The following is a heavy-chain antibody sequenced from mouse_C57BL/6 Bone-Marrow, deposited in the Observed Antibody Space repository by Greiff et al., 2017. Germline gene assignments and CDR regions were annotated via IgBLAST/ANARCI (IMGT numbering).Heavy chain of an antibody. D-gene: IGHD1-3*01. CDR3: ARKTSKGFDY. CDR1: GFTFSDYG. CDR2: ISSGSSTI. V-gene: IGHV5-17*01. J-gene: IGHJ2*01. Sequence: EVKLVESGGGLVKPGGSLKLSCAASGFTFSDYGMHWVRQAPEKGLEWVAYISSGSSTIYYADTVKGRFPISRDNAKNTLFLQMTSLRSEDTAMYYCARKTSKGFDYWGQGTTLTVSS.